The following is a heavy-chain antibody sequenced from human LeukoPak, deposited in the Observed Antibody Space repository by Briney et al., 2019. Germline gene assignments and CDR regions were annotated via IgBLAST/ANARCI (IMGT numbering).Heavy chain of an antibody. CDR2: IRYDGSNK. D-gene: IGHD3-10*01. J-gene: IGHJ4*02. Sequence: GGSLRLSCAASGFTFSNYGMHWVRQAPGKGLEWVAFIRYDGSNKYYADSVKGRFTISRDNSKNTLYLQMNSLRVEDTAVYHCARGLDTGYWGQGTLVTVSS. CDR1: GFTFSNYG. V-gene: IGHV3-30*02. CDR3: ARGLDTGY.